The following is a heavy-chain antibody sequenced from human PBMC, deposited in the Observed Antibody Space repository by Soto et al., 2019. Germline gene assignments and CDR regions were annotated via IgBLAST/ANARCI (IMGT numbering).Heavy chain of an antibody. V-gene: IGHV3-7*01. CDR3: SRDIGYSSFDY. D-gene: IGHD2-15*01. CDR2: INHDGSEQ. Sequence: EVQLVESGGDLVQPGGSLRLSCAVSGFSFRNYWMSWVRQAPGKGLEWVANINHDGSEQNFLDSVKGRFTISRDNGKNSLFLQINSLSAEDTAVYYCSRDIGYSSFDYWGQGTLVTVSS. J-gene: IGHJ4*02. CDR1: GFSFRNYW.